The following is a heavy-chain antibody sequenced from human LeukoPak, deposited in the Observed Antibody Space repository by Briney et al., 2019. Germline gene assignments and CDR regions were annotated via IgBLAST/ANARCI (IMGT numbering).Heavy chain of an antibody. V-gene: IGHV4-30-4*01. J-gene: IGHJ4*02. CDR1: GGSLNDGDYY. D-gene: IGHD2-15*01. CDR2: IYDDGST. CDR3: VRLTGSGEVFDY. Sequence: SETLSLTCTVSGGSLNDGDYYWSWIRQPPGKGLEWIAYIYDDGSTFYNPSLKSRVTISIDTSKNQFSLNLRSVTAADTAVYYCVRLTGSGEVFDYWGQGTLVTVSS.